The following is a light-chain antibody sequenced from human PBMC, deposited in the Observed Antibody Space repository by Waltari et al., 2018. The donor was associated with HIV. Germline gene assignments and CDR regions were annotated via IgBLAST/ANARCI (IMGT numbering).Light chain of an antibody. CDR3: QSWDTNHVI. CDR2: QDN. Sequence: SYELTQPPSVAVSPGQTASITCSGGKLGDKYASWYQHKPGHSPRLVVYQDNKRPAGIPGRFSGSNSGNTATLTISGTQAMDEADYYCQSWDTNHVIFGGGTKLTVL. V-gene: IGLV3-1*01. CDR1: KLGDKY. J-gene: IGLJ2*01.